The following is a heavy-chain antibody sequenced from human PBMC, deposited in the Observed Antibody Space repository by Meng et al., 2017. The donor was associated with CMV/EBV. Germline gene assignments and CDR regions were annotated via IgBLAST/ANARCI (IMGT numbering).Heavy chain of an antibody. V-gene: IGHV3-30*02. CDR3: ATSDYDYSSPPGGDY. CDR1: GFTFSSYG. Sequence: LSLTCAASGFTFSSYGMHWVRQAPGKGLEWVAFIRYDGSNKYYADSVKGRFTISRDNSKNTLYLQINSLRAEDTAVYYCATSDYDYSSPPGGDYWGQGTLVTVSS. J-gene: IGHJ4*02. CDR2: IRYDGSNK. D-gene: IGHD4-11*01.